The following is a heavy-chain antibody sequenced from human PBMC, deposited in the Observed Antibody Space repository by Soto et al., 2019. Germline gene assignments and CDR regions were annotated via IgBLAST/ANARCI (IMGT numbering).Heavy chain of an antibody. CDR3: ATSYGSGYRAFDF. D-gene: IGHD3-10*01. CDR2: VNPILSMS. CDR1: GDTFNFYS. Sequence: QVQLVQSGAEVKRPGCSVKVSCKASGDTFNFYSINWVRQAPGLGLEWMGRVNPILSMSNYAQRFQGRVTMTADKSTSTAYMELSGLRSEDTAIYYCATSYGSGYRAFDFWGQGALVTVSS. J-gene: IGHJ4*02. V-gene: IGHV1-69*04.